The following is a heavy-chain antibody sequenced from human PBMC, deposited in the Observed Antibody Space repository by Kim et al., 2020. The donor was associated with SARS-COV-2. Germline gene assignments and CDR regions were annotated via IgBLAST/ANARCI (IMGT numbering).Heavy chain of an antibody. CDR2: IYYSGST. CDR1: GGSISSSSYY. D-gene: IGHD3-9*01. CDR3: ASIPIRYFDWLLAGLPHYGMDV. J-gene: IGHJ6*02. V-gene: IGHV4-39*01. Sequence: SETLSLTCTVSGGSISSSSYYWGWIRQPPGKGLEWIGSIYYSGSTYYNPSLKSRVTISVDTSKNQFSLKLSSVTAADTAVYYCASIPIRYFDWLLAGLPHYGMDVWGQGTTVTVSS.